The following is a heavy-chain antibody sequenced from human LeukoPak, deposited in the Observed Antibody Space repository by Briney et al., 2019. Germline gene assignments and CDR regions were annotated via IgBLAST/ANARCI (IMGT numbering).Heavy chain of an antibody. CDR1: AFTFSTYS. J-gene: IGHJ4*02. D-gene: IGHD6-19*01. V-gene: IGHV3-7*03. CDR2: INQDGSEK. Sequence: PGRSLRLSCAASAFTFSTYSMHWVRQAPGKGLQWVASINQDGSEKHYVDSVKGRLTISRDNAKSSLYVQMNSLRAEDTAMYYCARGTYSSGCFLYWGQGTLVTVSS. CDR3: ARGTYSSGCFLY.